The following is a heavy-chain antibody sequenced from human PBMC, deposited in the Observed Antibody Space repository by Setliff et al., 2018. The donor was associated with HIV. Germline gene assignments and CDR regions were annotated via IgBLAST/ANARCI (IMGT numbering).Heavy chain of an antibody. CDR3: GRSDGRSMNAFQS. D-gene: IGHD2-21*01. J-gene: IGHJ3*01. Sequence: PGESLKISCKSLDYTFTTYWIAWVRQMPGEGLEGMGIIYPDESDIRYNPSFQNQSTISADKSIATAYLQLNNLKASDTATYYGGRSDGRSMNAFQSWGPGTMVT. V-gene: IGHV5-51*01. CDR1: DYTFTTYW. CDR2: IYPDESDI.